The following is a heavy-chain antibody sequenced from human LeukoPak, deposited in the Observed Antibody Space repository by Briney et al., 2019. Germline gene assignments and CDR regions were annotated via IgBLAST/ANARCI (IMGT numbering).Heavy chain of an antibody. V-gene: IGHV4-39*01. D-gene: IGHD5-18*01. Sequence: SETLSLTCTVSGGSISSSSYYWGWIRQPPGKGLEWIGSIYYSGSTYYSPSLKSRVTISVDTSKNQFSLKLSSVTAADTAVYYCARQVGYSYGFYFDYWGQGTLVTVSS. CDR1: GGSISSSSYY. CDR2: IYYSGST. CDR3: ARQVGYSYGFYFDY. J-gene: IGHJ4*02.